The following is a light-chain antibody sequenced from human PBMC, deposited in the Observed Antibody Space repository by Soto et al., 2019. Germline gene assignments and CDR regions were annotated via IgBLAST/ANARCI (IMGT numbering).Light chain of an antibody. Sequence: QSVLTQPASVSGSPGQSITISCTGTNSDVGGYNYVSWYQQHPGKAPKFMIYDVSSRPSGVSDRFSGSKSGNTASLTISGLQAEDEAYYYCSSYTTSNTRQIVFGTGTKVTVL. CDR1: NSDVGGYNY. CDR2: DVS. CDR3: SSYTTSNTRQIV. V-gene: IGLV2-14*01. J-gene: IGLJ1*01.